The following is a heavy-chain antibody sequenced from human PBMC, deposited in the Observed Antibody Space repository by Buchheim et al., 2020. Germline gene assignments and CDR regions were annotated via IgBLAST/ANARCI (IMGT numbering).Heavy chain of an antibody. J-gene: IGHJ6*02. CDR1: GFTLSSYA. CDR2: ISGSGSST. CDR3: AKTASMTTVTSTYFYYGMDV. Sequence: EVQLLESGGGLVQPGGSLRLSCAVSGFTLSSYAMSWVRQAPGKGLEWVSVISGSGSSTYYADSVKGRFTISRDDSKNTLYLQMNSLRAEDTAVYFCAKTASMTTVTSTYFYYGMDVWGQGTT. D-gene: IGHD4-17*01. V-gene: IGHV3-23*01.